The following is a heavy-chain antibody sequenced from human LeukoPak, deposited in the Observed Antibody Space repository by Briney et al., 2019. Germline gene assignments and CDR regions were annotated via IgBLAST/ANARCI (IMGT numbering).Heavy chain of an antibody. J-gene: IGHJ5*02. CDR1: GFTFSSYA. Sequence: GGSLRLSCAASGFTFSSYAMHWVRQAPGKGLEGVGVISYDGSNKYYADSVKGRFTISRDNSKNTLYLQMNSLRAEDTAVYYCARDISSYGSTYFDPWGQGTLVTVSS. D-gene: IGHD3-10*01. CDR2: ISYDGSNK. CDR3: ARDISSYGSTYFDP. V-gene: IGHV3-30*04.